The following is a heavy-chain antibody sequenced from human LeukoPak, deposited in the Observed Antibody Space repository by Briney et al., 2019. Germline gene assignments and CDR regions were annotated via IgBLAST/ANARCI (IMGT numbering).Heavy chain of an antibody. CDR1: GYTFTGYY. CDR3: AREPELGANWFDP. Sequence: SVKVSCKSSGYTFTGYYMHWVRQAPGQGLEWMGWINPNSGGTNYAQKFQGRVTMTRDTSISTAYMELSRLRSDDTAVYYCAREPELGANWFDPWGQGTLVTVSS. CDR2: INPNSGGT. D-gene: IGHD7-27*01. J-gene: IGHJ5*02. V-gene: IGHV1-2*02.